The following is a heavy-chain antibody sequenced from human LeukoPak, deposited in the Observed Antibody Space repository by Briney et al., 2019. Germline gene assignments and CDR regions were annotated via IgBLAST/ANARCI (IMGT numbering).Heavy chain of an antibody. CDR1: GGSLSGYY. V-gene: IGHV4-34*01. Sequence: SETLSLTCAVYGGSLSGYYWSWIRQPPGRGLEWIGEINHSGSTNYNPSLKSRVTISVDTSKNQLSLKLSSMTAADTAVYYCARQWLVSPLFDYWGQGTLVTVSS. D-gene: IGHD6-19*01. CDR3: ARQWLVSPLFDY. CDR2: INHSGST. J-gene: IGHJ4*02.